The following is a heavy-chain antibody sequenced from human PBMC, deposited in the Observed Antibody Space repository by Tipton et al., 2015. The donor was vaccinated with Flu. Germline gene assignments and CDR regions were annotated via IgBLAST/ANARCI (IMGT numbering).Heavy chain of an antibody. V-gene: IGHV4-59*01. D-gene: IGHD5-12*01. Sequence: TLSLTCTVSGGSISSYYWSWIRQPPGKGLEWIGYIYYSGSTNYNPSLKSRVTISVDTSKNQFSLKLSSVTAADTAVYYCARSGYDSGAFDIWGQGTTVTVSS. CDR2: IYYSGST. CDR1: GGSISSYY. J-gene: IGHJ3*02. CDR3: ARSGYDSGAFDI.